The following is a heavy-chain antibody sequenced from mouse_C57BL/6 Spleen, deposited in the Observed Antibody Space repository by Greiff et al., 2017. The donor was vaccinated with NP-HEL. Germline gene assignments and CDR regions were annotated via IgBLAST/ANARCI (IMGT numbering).Heavy chain of an antibody. CDR3: ARYRPYYAMDY. CDR1: GFTFTDYY. Sequence: EVKVEESGGGLVQPGGSLSLSCAASGFTFTDYYMSWVRQPPGKALEWLGFIRNKANGYTTEYSASVKGRFTSSRDKSQSILYLQMNALRAEDSATYYCARYRPYYAMDYWGQGTSVTVSS. J-gene: IGHJ4*01. CDR2: IRNKANGYTT. V-gene: IGHV7-3*01.